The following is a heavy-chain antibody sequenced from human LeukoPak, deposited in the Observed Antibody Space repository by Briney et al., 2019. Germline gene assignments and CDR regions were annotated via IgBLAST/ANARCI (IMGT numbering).Heavy chain of an antibody. Sequence: SETLSLTCTVSGGSISTYYWSWIRQPPGKGLEWIGYIHNSGGTNYNPSLKSRVTISVDTSKNQFSLKLSSVTAADTAVYYCARQPDIVVVPAATPFDYWGQGTLVTVSS. CDR3: ARQPDIVVVPAATPFDY. D-gene: IGHD2-2*01. CDR1: GGSISTYY. V-gene: IGHV4-59*08. CDR2: IHNSGGT. J-gene: IGHJ4*02.